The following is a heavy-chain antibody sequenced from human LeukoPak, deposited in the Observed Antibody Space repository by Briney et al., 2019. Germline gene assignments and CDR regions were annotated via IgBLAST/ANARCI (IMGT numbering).Heavy chain of an antibody. D-gene: IGHD1-26*01. CDR2: IYDRGST. CDR3: AKIEVGRFDP. CDR1: GASISSHY. J-gene: IGHJ5*02. V-gene: IGHV4-59*11. Sequence: SGTLSLTCTVTGASISSHYWCWIRQTPGTGLEWIGDIYDRGSTTYNPSLKSRVSISVDTSRNQFSLNLRSVTAADTAVYYCAKIEVGRFDPWGQGTLVTVSS.